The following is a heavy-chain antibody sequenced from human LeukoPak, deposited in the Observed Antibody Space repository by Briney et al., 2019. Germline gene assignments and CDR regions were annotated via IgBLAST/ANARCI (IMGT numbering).Heavy chain of an antibody. CDR1: GYSIAHGFF. V-gene: IGHV4-38-2*02. CDR2: LYHSGTT. Sequence: SETLSLTCTVSGYSIAHGFFWAWIRPPPGGGLEWIGSLYHSGTTYYNTSLKSRISTSVDTSKNQFSLKLRLVTAADTAVYYCARVEVPRDINDWYFDLWGRGTLVTVPS. J-gene: IGHJ2*01. D-gene: IGHD2-15*01. CDR3: ARVEVPRDINDWYFDL.